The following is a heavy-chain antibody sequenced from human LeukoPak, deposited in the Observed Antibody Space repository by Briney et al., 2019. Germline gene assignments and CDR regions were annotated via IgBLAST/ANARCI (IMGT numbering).Heavy chain of an antibody. CDR1: GYTFTGYY. Sequence: ASVKVSCKASGYTFTGYYMHWVRQAAGQGLEWMGWINPNSGGTNYAQKFQGRVTMTRDTSISTAYMGLSRLRSDDTAVYYCARTGTAYCGGDCLVVVDYWGQGTLVTVSP. CDR2: INPNSGGT. V-gene: IGHV1-2*02. J-gene: IGHJ4*02. CDR3: ARTGTAYCGGDCLVVVDY. D-gene: IGHD2-21*02.